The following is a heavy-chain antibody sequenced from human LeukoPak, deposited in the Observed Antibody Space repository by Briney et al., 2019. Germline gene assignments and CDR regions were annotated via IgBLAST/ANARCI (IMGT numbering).Heavy chain of an antibody. CDR2: IYYSGST. V-gene: IGHV4-59*01. CDR1: GDSIISYY. CDR3: ARAEGLAFDY. Sequence: SEPLSLPCPVSGDSIISYYWSWIRPPPGKGLEWIGYIYYSGSTNYNPSLKSRVTISVDTSKNQFSLRLSSVTAADTAVYYCARAEGLAFDYWGQGTLVTVSS. J-gene: IGHJ4*02.